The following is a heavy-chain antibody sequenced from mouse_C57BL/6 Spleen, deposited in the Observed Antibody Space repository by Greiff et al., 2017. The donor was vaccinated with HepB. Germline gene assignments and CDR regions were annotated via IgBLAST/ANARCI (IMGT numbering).Heavy chain of an antibody. Sequence: QVQLQQSGAELVKPGASVKLSCKASGYTFTSYWMHWVKQRPGQGLEWIGMIHPNSGSTNYNEKFKSKATLTVDKSSSTAYMKLSSLTSEDSAVYYCARGSYGSSSYAMDYWGQGTSVTVSS. CDR3: ARGSYGSSSYAMDY. J-gene: IGHJ4*01. V-gene: IGHV1-64*01. CDR2: IHPNSGST. CDR1: GYTFTSYW. D-gene: IGHD1-1*01.